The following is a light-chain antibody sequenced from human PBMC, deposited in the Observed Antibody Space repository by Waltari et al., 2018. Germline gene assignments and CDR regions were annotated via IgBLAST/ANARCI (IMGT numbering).Light chain of an antibody. J-gene: IGKJ3*01. CDR1: KSVASN. CDR3: QQYNDWPFT. Sequence: EIVMTQSPATLSVSPGDRATLSCRASKSVASNLAWYQQKPGQAPRLLIYGASNWATGIPARFSGSGSGTDFTLTISSLQSEDFAVYYCQQYNDWPFTFGPGTKVDFK. V-gene: IGKV3-15*01. CDR2: GAS.